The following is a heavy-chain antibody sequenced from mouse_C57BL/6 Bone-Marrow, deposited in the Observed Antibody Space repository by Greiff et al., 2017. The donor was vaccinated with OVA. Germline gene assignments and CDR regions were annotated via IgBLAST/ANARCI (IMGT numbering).Heavy chain of an antibody. CDR2: INPSNGGT. CDR3: ARDGSMGYFYFDY. J-gene: IGHJ2*01. V-gene: IGHV1-53*01. Sequence: QVQLQQPGTELVKPGASVKLSCKASGYTFTSYWMHWVKQRPGQGLEWIGNINPSNGGTNYNEKFKSKATLTVDKSSSTAYMQLSSLTSEDSAVEYCARDGSMGYFYFDYWGQGTTLTVSS. D-gene: IGHD2-3*01. CDR1: GYTFTSYW.